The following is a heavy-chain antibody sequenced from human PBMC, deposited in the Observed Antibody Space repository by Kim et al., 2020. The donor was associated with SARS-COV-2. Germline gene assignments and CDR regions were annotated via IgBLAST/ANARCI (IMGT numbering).Heavy chain of an antibody. CDR3: ARGPRDSSGWQFWYFDL. Sequence: SETLSLTCTVSGGSISSDSYYWSWIRQPAGKGLEWIGRMYTSGSTNYNPSLKSRVTISVDTSKNQFSLKLSSVTAADTAVYYCARGPRDSSGWQFWYFDLWGRGTLVTVSS. CDR1: GGSISSDSYY. J-gene: IGHJ2*01. CDR2: MYTSGST. D-gene: IGHD6-19*01. V-gene: IGHV4-61*02.